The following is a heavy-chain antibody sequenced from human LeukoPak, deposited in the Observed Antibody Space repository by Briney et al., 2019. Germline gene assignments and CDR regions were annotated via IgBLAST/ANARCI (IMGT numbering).Heavy chain of an antibody. J-gene: IGHJ4*02. CDR1: GFTFNDYY. V-gene: IGHV3-11*05. CDR3: AKATTISAAGSHFVY. D-gene: IGHD6-13*01. CDR2: ISSSSGYT. Sequence: PGGSLRLSCAASGFTFNDYYMSWIRQAPGKGLEWISYISSSSGYTKYADSVKGRFTISRDNSKNTLYLQMNSLRAEDTAVFYCAKATTISAAGSHFVYWGQGTLVTVSS.